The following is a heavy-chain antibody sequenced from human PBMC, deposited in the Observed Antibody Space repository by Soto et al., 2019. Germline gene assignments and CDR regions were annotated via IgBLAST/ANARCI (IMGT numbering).Heavy chain of an antibody. D-gene: IGHD6-6*01. V-gene: IGHV4-31*03. Sequence: SETLSLTCTVSGGSISSGGYYWSWIRQHPGKGLEWTGYIYYSGSTYYNPSLKSRVTISVDTSKNQFSLKLSSVTAADTAVYYCAREEPQYSCSAPPQHYYFGMDEWGHRTTATVSS. J-gene: IGHJ6*02. CDR2: IYYSGST. CDR3: AREEPQYSCSAPPQHYYFGMDE. CDR1: GGSISSGGYY.